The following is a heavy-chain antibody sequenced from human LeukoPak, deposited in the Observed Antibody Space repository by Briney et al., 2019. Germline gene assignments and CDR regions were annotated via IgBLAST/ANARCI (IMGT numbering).Heavy chain of an antibody. V-gene: IGHV3-23*01. J-gene: IGHJ4*02. CDR2: ISGSGART. CDR3: AKEQTSSGFFDY. CDR1: GFTFTNYA. D-gene: IGHD3-10*01. Sequence: GGSLRLSCAASGFTFTNYAMSWVRQAPGKGLEWVSAISGSGARTYYADSVKGRFTVSRDNSKNTVYLQMNSLRAEDRAVYYCAKEQTSSGFFDYWGQGTLVTVSS.